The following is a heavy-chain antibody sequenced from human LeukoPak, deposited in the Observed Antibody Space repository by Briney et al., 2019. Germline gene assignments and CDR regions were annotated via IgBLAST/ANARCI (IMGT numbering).Heavy chain of an antibody. CDR3: AKGTGTFFYTMDV. V-gene: IGHV3-7*03. Sequence: GGSLRLSCSASGFTFSTYWMSWVRQAPGKGLEWVANMRRDGNEIYYLDSVRGRFTISRDNSKSTLYLQMNSLRAEDTALYYCAKGTGTFFYTMDVWGQGTTVTVSS. CDR1: GFTFSTYW. CDR2: MRRDGNEI. D-gene: IGHD4-17*01. J-gene: IGHJ6*02.